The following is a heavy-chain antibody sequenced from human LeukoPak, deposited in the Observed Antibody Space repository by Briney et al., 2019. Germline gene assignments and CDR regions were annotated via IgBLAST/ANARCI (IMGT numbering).Heavy chain of an antibody. CDR2: TSSSSSYI. CDR3: ARAVAGTHWFDP. V-gene: IGHV3-21*01. CDR1: GFTFSSYS. D-gene: IGHD6-19*01. J-gene: IGHJ5*02. Sequence: GGSLRLSCAASGFTFSSYSMNWVRQAPGKGLEGVSSTSSSSSYIYCADSVKGRFTISRDNAKNSLYLQMNSLRAEDTAVYYCARAVAGTHWFDPWGQGTLVTVSS.